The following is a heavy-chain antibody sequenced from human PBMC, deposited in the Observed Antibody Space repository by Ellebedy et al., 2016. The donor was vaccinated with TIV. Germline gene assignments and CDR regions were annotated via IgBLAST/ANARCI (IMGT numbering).Heavy chain of an antibody. CDR1: GYTFTSFG. D-gene: IGHD4-17*01. Sequence: ASVKVSXKASGYTFTSFGFSWVRQAPGQGLEWMGRVSGYNGNTNYAQKLQGRVTMTTDTSTSTAYMELRSLRSDATAVYYCARDDYGDRYGMDVWGQGTTVTVSS. CDR3: ARDDYGDRYGMDV. J-gene: IGHJ6*02. V-gene: IGHV1-18*01. CDR2: VSGYNGNT.